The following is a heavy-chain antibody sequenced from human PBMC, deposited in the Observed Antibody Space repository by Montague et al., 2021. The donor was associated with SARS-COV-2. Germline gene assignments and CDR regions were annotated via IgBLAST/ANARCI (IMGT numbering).Heavy chain of an antibody. CDR1: GGSINSGDFY. CDR2: IYVTGST. V-gene: IGHV4-61*02. D-gene: IGHD3-16*01. J-gene: IGHJ4*02. Sequence: TLSLTCTVSGGSINSGDFYWSWIRQPAGKGLEWIGRIYVTGSTRYSPSLESRVTMSIDTAKGQFSLKLSSVTAADSGVYYCVGYAYNPRDGNWGQGTLVTVSS. CDR3: VGYAYNPRDGN.